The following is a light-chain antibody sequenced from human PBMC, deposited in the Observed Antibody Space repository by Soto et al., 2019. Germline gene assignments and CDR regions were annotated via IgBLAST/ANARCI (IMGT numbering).Light chain of an antibody. CDR3: QQYNDWPPIT. Sequence: TQSPSSLSASVGDRVTITCRASQGISSYLAWYQQKPGLAPRLLIYAASIRATGVPARFSGSGSGTDFTLTINSLQSEDFAVYYCQQYNDWPPITFGQGTRLEI. V-gene: IGKV3-15*01. CDR2: AAS. CDR1: QGISSY. J-gene: IGKJ5*01.